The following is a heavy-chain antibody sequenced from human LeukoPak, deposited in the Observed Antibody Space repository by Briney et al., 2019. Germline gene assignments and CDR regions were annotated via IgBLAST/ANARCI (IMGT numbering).Heavy chain of an antibody. CDR3: AKGGSYYDFWSGYDY. V-gene: IGHV3-30*02. Sequence: GGSLRLSCAASGFTFSSYGMHWVRQAPGKGLEWVAFIRYDGSNKYYADSVKGRFTISRDNSKNTLYLQMNSLRAEDTAVYYCAKGGSYYDFWSGYDYWGQGTLVTVSS. CDR1: GFTFSSYG. J-gene: IGHJ4*02. CDR2: IRYDGSNK. D-gene: IGHD3-3*01.